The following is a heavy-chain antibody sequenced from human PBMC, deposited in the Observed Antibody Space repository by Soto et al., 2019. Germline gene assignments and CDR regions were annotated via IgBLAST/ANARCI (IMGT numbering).Heavy chain of an antibody. CDR1: GFTFSSYD. V-gene: IGHV3-13*01. J-gene: IGHJ6*03. CDR3: ARVPQLYYYMDV. D-gene: IGHD1-1*01. CDR2: IGTAGDT. Sequence: GGSLRLSCAASGFTFSSYDMHWVRQATGKGLEWVSAIGTAGDTYYPGSVKGRFTISRENAKNSLYLQMNSLRAGDTAVYYCARVPQLYYYMDVWGKGTTVTVSS.